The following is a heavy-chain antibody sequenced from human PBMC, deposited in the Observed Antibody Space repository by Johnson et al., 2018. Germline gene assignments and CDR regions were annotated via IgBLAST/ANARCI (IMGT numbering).Heavy chain of an antibody. CDR1: GSISNYY. CDR2: IFPTGIT. V-gene: IGHV4-4*07. D-gene: IGHD3-22*01. CDR3: SRGSLIVDV. J-gene: IGHJ6*02. Sequence: QVQLQESGPGLVKSSETLSLTCTVSGSISNYYWSWIRQPAGKGLEWIGRIFPTGITNYNPSLKSRVTMSVDTSKNQYSLKLNSVTAADTAVYYCSRGSLIVDVWGQGTTVSVSS.